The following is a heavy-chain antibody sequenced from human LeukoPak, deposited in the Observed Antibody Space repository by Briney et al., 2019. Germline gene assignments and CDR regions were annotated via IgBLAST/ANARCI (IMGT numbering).Heavy chain of an antibody. CDR1: GFTFSSYG. Sequence: GGSLRLSCAASGFTFSSYGMSRVRRAPGKGLEWVSAISGSGDSTYYADSVKGRFTISRDNSKNTLFLQMNSLRAEDTAVYYCAKGGVVPAAIPLDFDYWGQGTLVTVSS. V-gene: IGHV3-23*01. CDR2: ISGSGDST. CDR3: AKGGVVPAAIPLDFDY. J-gene: IGHJ4*02. D-gene: IGHD2-2*01.